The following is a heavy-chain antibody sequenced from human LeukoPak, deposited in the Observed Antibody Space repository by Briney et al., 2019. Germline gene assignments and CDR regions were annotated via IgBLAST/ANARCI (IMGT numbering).Heavy chain of an antibody. Sequence: SGGSLRLPCGACGFTFRTYAMLWVPQTPDKGLVWVTFMSSDGSNDNYADSVKGRFTISRDNSKNTLFLRMNNLTPEDTGVYYCAKGLATTRSYGNWFDAWGQGTLVTVSS. CDR3: AKGLATTRSYGNWFDA. D-gene: IGHD3-9*01. J-gene: IGHJ5*02. CDR1: GFTFRTYA. CDR2: MSSDGSND. V-gene: IGHV3-30*18.